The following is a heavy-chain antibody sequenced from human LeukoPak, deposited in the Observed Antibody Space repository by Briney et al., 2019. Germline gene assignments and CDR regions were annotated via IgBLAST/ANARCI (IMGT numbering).Heavy chain of an antibody. V-gene: IGHV4-59*01. Sequence: PSETLSLTCTVSGGSISSYYWSWIRQPPGKGLEWIGYIYYSGSTNYNPSLKSRVTISVDTSKNQFSLKLSSVTAADTAVYYCAGEGGPLSYYYYGMDVWGQGTTVTVS. CDR2: IYYSGST. CDR1: GGSISSYY. J-gene: IGHJ6*02. CDR3: AGEGGPLSYYYYGMDV.